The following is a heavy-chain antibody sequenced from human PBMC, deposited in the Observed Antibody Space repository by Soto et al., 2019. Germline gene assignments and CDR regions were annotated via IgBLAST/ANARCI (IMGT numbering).Heavy chain of an antibody. J-gene: IGHJ6*02. V-gene: IGHV3-33*01. CDR1: GFTFSSYG. CDR2: IWYDGSNK. D-gene: IGHD2-21*01. Sequence: QVQLVESGGGVVQPGTSLRLSCAASGFTFSSYGMHWVRQAPGKGLEWVAVIWYDGSNKYYADSVKGRFTISRDNSKNTLYLQMNSLRAEDTAVYYCARDGLAYCGGDCYYGMDVWGQGTTVTVSS. CDR3: ARDGLAYCGGDCYYGMDV.